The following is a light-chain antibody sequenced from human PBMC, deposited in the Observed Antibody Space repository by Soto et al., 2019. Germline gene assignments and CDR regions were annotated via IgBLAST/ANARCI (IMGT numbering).Light chain of an antibody. CDR1: SSDVGGYNY. CDR3: SSYTSSSTLVV. CDR2: DVS. J-gene: IGLJ2*01. V-gene: IGLV2-14*01. Sequence: QSALTQPASVSGSPGQSITISCTGTSSDVGGYNYVSWYQQHPGKAPKLMIYDVSNRPSGVSYRLSGSKSGNTASLTISGLQAEDQAGYYCSSYTSSSTLVVFGGGTKLTVL.